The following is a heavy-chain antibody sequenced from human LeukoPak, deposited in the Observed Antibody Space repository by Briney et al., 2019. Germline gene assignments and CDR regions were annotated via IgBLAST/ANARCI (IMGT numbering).Heavy chain of an antibody. D-gene: IGHD3-22*01. CDR2: IGTAGDT. Sequence: GGSLRLSCAASGFTFSSYDMHWVRQATGKGPEWVSAIGTAGDTYYPGSVKVRFTISRENAKNSLYLQMNSLRAGDTAVYYCARGAHYYDSSGYHLIFDYWGQGTLVTVSS. CDR3: ARGAHYYDSSGYHLIFDY. J-gene: IGHJ4*02. V-gene: IGHV3-13*01. CDR1: GFTFSSYD.